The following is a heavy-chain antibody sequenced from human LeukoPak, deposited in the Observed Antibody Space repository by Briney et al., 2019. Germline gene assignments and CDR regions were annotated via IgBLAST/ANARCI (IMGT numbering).Heavy chain of an antibody. V-gene: IGHV3-15*01. CDR2: IKSKTDGGTT. CDR3: TTDLSPYYAFWSGYFDY. CDR1: GFTFSNAW. J-gene: IGHJ4*02. Sequence: GGSLRLSCAASGFTFSNAWMSWVRQAPGKGLEWVGRIKSKTDGGTTDYAAPVKGRFTISRDDSKNTLYLQMNSLKTEDTAVYYCTTDLSPYYAFWSGYFDYWGQGTLVTVSS. D-gene: IGHD3-3*01.